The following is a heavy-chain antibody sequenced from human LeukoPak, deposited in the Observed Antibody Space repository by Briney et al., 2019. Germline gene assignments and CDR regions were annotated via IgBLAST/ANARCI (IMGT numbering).Heavy chain of an antibody. CDR3: ARDDAFYYDSRSRVGYLDL. CDR1: GFTFNSYD. D-gene: IGHD3-22*01. J-gene: IGHJ2*01. V-gene: IGHV3-23*01. CDR2: ISGSSVTT. Sequence: PGGSLRLSCAASGFTFNSYDMSWVRQAPGKGLEWVSAISGSSVTTYYADSVKGRFTISRDNSKNTLFLQMNSLRAEDTAVYYCARDDAFYYDSRSRVGYLDLWGRGTLVTVSS.